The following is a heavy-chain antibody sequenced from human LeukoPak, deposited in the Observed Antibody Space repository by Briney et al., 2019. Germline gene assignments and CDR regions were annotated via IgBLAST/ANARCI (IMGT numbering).Heavy chain of an antibody. Sequence: SVKVSCKASGYTFTRHYMNWVRQAPGQGLEWMGGIIPIFGTANYAQKFQGRVTITADESTSTAYMELSSLRSEDTAVYYCAREALRDCSSTSCYLNWFDPWGQGTLVTVSS. J-gene: IGHJ5*02. CDR2: IIPIFGTA. D-gene: IGHD2-2*01. CDR3: AREALRDCSSTSCYLNWFDP. CDR1: GYTFTRHY. V-gene: IGHV1-69*13.